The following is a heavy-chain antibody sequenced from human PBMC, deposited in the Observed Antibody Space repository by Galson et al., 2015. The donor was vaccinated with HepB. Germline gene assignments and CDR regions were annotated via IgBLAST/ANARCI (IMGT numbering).Heavy chain of an antibody. CDR1: GHTFTSYY. V-gene: IGHV1-46*04. CDR3: ASTRISIMGHFQH. Sequence: SVKVSCKAFGHTFTSYYMHWVRQAPRHGLEWMGIINLSAGSTSYAQKLQGRVTMTRDTSTNTVYMELSSLTSEDMAVYYCASTRISIMGHFQHWSQGTLVIVS. CDR2: INLSAGST. J-gene: IGHJ1*01. D-gene: IGHD3-16*01.